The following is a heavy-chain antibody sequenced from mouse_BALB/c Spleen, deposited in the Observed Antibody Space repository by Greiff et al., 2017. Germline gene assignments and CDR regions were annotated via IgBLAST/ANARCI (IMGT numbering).Heavy chain of an antibody. V-gene: IGHV3-2*02. CDR1: GYSITSDYA. D-gene: IGHD1-1*01. CDR3: ARWAVVATYYAMDY. Sequence: EVKLMESGPGLVKPSQSLPLTCTVTGYSITSDYAWNWIRQFPGNKLEWMGYISYSGSTSYNPSLKSRISITRDTSKNQFFLQLNSVTTEDTATYYCARWAVVATYYAMDYWGQGTSVTVSS. CDR2: ISYSGST. J-gene: IGHJ4*01.